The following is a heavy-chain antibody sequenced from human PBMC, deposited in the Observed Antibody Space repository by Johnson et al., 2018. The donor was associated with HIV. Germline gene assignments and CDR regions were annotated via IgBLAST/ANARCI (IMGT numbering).Heavy chain of an antibody. CDR1: GFTFDDYA. CDR3: ARPTAAGTGFDAFDI. CDR2: ISGSGGST. D-gene: IGHD6-13*01. Sequence: VQLVESGGGVVRPGRSLRLSCAASGFTFDDYAMHWVRQAPGKGLEWVSAISGSGGSTYYADSVKGRFTISRDNSNNTLYLQMNSLRAEDTALYYCARPTAAGTGFDAFDIWGQGTMVTVSS. J-gene: IGHJ3*02. V-gene: IGHV3-23*04.